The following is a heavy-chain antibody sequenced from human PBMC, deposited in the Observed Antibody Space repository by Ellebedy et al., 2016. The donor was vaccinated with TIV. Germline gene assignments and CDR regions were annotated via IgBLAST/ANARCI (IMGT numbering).Heavy chain of an antibody. Sequence: GESLKISCAASGFTFSAYSMTWVRQAPGKGLEWVASIDSGSGNYRTYADSLKGRFSISRDNAENSVSLQMDSLRAEDTAVYYCVREGGYCSGATCRWFDCWGQGTLVTVSS. CDR3: VREGGYCSGATCRWFDC. D-gene: IGHD2-15*01. V-gene: IGHV3-21*01. J-gene: IGHJ4*02. CDR2: IDSGSGNYR. CDR1: GFTFSAYS.